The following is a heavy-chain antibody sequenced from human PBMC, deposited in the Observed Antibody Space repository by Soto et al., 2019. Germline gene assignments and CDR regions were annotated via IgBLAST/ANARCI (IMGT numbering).Heavy chain of an antibody. CDR1: GFSFSSYS. CDR2: IFVTSTPI. CDR3: ARDADWAFGY. J-gene: IGHJ4*02. Sequence: EVQLVESGGGLVQPGGSLRLSCVASGFSFSSYSMVWVRQAPGKGLEWISYIFVTSTPIYYADSVKGRFTVSRDNTQNSLVLLMNSLRAEDTAIYYCARDADWAFGYWGQGTLVTVPS. V-gene: IGHV3-48*04. D-gene: IGHD3-9*01.